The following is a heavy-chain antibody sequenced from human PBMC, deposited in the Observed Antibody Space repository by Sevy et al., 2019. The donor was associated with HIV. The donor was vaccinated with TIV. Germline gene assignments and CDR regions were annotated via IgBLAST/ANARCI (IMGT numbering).Heavy chain of an antibody. J-gene: IGHJ4*02. Sequence: GGSLRLSCAASGFSFSSYWMSWVRQAPGKGLEWVATMKQDGTEKDNVDSVKGRFTISRDNTKSSLFLQMNSLSAEDTAVYYCVREGLGGYSYSLDCWGQGTLVTVSS. V-gene: IGHV3-7*01. CDR2: MKQDGTEK. CDR1: GFSFSSYW. CDR3: VREGLGGYSYSLDC. D-gene: IGHD5-18*01.